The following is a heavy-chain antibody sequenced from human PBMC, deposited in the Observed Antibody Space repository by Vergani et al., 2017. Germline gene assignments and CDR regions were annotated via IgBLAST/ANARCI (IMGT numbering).Heavy chain of an antibody. D-gene: IGHD3-3*01. J-gene: IGHJ6*03. CDR1: GFTFSSYA. V-gene: IGHV3-23*04. Sequence: EVQLVESGGGLVKPGGSLRLSCAASGFTFSSYAMSWVRQAPGKGLEWVSAISDSGGSTYYADSVKGRFTISRDNSKNTLYLQMNSLRAEDTAVYYCASDSATYYDFWSGYYKGRADYYYMDVWGKGTTVTVSS. CDR3: ASDSATYYDFWSGYYKGRADYYYMDV. CDR2: ISDSGGST.